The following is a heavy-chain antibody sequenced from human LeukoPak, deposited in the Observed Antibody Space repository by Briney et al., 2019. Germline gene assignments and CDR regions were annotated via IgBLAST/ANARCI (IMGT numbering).Heavy chain of an antibody. Sequence: GGSLRLSCAASGFDFSTYAMHWVRLTPGKGLEFVSAISKSGDDTSYGNDVKGRFTISRDNIKNTVDLEMGSLRVDDTGIYYCARIPEHWGRGTVVTVSS. CDR3: ARIPEH. D-gene: IGHD2-2*01. CDR1: GFDFSTYA. CDR2: ISKSGDDT. J-gene: IGHJ1*01. V-gene: IGHV3-64*01.